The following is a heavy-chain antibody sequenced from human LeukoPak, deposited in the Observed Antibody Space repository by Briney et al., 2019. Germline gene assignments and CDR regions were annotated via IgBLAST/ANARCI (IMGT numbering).Heavy chain of an antibody. J-gene: IGHJ4*02. CDR2: INHSGST. Sequence: PSETLSLTCAVYGGSFSGYYWSWIRQPPGKGLEWIGEINHSGSTNYNPSLKSRVTTSVDTSKNQFSLKLSSVTAADTAVFYCARGRYLPLYFDYWGQGTLVTVSS. D-gene: IGHD3-16*02. V-gene: IGHV4-34*01. CDR3: ARGRYLPLYFDY. CDR1: GGSFSGYY.